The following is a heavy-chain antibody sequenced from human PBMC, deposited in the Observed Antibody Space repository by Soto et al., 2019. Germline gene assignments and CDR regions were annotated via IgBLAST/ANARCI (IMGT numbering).Heavy chain of an antibody. CDR2: INSDGSSR. D-gene: IGHD3-16*01. V-gene: IGHV3-74*03. J-gene: IGHJ6*02. Sequence: EVQLVESGGGLVQPGGSLRLSCAASGFTFSRYWMHWVRQAPGKGLEWVSRINSDGSSRTDADFVKGRFTVSRDNAKNTLFLQVNSLRAEDTAVYYCAIVGDTPVAYYYAMDVWGQGTTVTVSS. CDR1: GFTFSRYW. CDR3: AIVGDTPVAYYYAMDV.